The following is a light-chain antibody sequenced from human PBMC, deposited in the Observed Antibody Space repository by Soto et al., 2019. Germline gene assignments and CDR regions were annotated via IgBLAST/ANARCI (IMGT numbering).Light chain of an antibody. CDR2: DVT. J-gene: IGLJ1*01. V-gene: IGLV2-14*03. CDR3: SSYTTSNTRQIV. CDR1: SSDVGGYNY. Sequence: QSVLTKPAYVSVSPGQAITISSTGTSSDVGGYNYVSWYQHHPGKAPKLIIYDVTNRPSGVSNPFSGSKSGNTASLTISGLQPEDEADYYCSSYTTSNTRQIVFGTGTKVTVL.